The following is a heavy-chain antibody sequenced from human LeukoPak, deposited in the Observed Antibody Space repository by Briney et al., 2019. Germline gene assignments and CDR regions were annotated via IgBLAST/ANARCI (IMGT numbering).Heavy chain of an antibody. V-gene: IGHV1-18*01. D-gene: IGHD4-17*01. Sequence: ASVKDSCMPSVYTFTSYGISSVRQAPGQGLEWMGWICTYNGNTKYAQKLQGGVTLTPDTSTRTAYIELRSLRSHSTPVYYSVRPYGDLSTADKWFDPWFQATLVSVSS. CDR3: VRPYGDLSTADKWFDP. CDR2: ICTYNGNT. J-gene: IGHJ5*02. CDR1: VYTFTSYG.